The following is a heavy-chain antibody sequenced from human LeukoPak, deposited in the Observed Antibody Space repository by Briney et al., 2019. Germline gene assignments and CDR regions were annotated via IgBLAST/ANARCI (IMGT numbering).Heavy chain of an antibody. CDR1: GFTFDDYA. J-gene: IGHJ4*02. D-gene: IGHD3-10*01. CDR2: ISWNSGSI. V-gene: IGHV3-9*01. Sequence: GGSLRLFCAASGFTFDDYAMHWVRQAPGKGLEWVSGISWNSGSIGYADSVKGRFTISRDNAKNSLYLQMNSLRVEDTAVYYCAKLAKYFYGSETYYFFEHWGQGTPVTASS. CDR3: AKLAKYFYGSETYYFFEH.